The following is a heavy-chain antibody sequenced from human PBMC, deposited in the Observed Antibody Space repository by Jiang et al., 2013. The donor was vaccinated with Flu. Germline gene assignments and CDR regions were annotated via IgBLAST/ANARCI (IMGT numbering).Heavy chain of an antibody. Sequence: EVQLLESGGGLVQPGGSLRLSCAASGFTFSSYAMSWVRQAPGKGLEWVSAISGSGGSTYYADSVRGRFTISRDNSKNTLYLQMNSLRAEDTAVYYCAKERSGSYYDTWYNWFDPGAREPWSPSPQ. CDR1: GFTFSSYA. J-gene: IGHJ5*02. V-gene: IGHV3-23*01. D-gene: IGHD1-26*01. CDR2: ISGSGGST. CDR3: AKERSGSYYDTWYNWFDP.